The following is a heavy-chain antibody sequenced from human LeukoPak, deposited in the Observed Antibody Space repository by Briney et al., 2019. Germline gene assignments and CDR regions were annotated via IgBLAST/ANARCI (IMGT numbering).Heavy chain of an antibody. D-gene: IGHD3-3*01. CDR2: IYTSGST. J-gene: IGHJ4*02. V-gene: IGHV4-61*02. Sequence: KPSETLSLXCTVSGGSISSGSCYWNWLRQPAGKGLEWIGRIYTSGSTNYNPSLKSRVTISVDTSKNQFSLKLSSVPAADTAVYYCARYKGILGVGYYFDYWGQGTLVTVSS. CDR1: GGSISSGSCY. CDR3: ARYKGILGVGYYFDY.